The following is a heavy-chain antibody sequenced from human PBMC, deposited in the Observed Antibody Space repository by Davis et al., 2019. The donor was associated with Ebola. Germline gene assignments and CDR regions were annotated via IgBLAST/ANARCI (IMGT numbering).Heavy chain of an antibody. Sequence: ASVKVSCKASGYTFTSYAMHWVRQAPGQRLEWMGWINAGNGNTKYSQKFQGRVTITRDTSASTAYMELSSLRSEDTAVYYCASSGYCTNGVCYTNYYYGMDVWSQGTTVTVSS. J-gene: IGHJ6*02. CDR1: GYTFTSYA. CDR2: INAGNGNT. V-gene: IGHV1-3*01. CDR3: ASSGYCTNGVCYTNYYYGMDV. D-gene: IGHD2-8*01.